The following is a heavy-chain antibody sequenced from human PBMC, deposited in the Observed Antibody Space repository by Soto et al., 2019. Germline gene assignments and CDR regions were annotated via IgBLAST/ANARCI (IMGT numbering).Heavy chain of an antibody. V-gene: IGHV3-66*01. J-gene: IGHJ4*02. CDR1: GFTASSNY. Sequence: EVPLVESGGGLVQPGGSLRLSCAASGFTASSNYMSWVRQAPGKGLEWVSVIYSGGSTYYADSVKGRFTISRDNSKNTLYLQMNSLRAEDTAVYYCARGGGDCSGGSCYFWRYYFDYWGQGTLVTVSS. CDR2: IYSGGST. D-gene: IGHD2-15*01. CDR3: ARGGGDCSGGSCYFWRYYFDY.